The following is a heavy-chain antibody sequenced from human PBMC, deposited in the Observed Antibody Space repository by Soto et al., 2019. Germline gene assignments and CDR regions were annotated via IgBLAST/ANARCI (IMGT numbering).Heavy chain of an antibody. CDR1: GFTFSSYA. J-gene: IGHJ6*02. D-gene: IGHD3-10*01. CDR2: VSAGGDMT. CDR3: ARGDRVGSGSPASYYYSGLDV. Sequence: DVQLLESGGHLVQPGGSLRLSCAASGFTFSSYAMSWVRQAPGKGLEWVSSVSAGGDMTYYSDSVKGRFTISRDNSNNALFLQIYSLRIEDTALYYCARGDRVGSGSPASYYYSGLDVWGQGATVTVS. V-gene: IGHV3-23*01.